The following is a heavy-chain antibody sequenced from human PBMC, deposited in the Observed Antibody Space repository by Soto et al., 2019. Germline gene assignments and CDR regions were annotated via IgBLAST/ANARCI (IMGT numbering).Heavy chain of an antibody. CDR3: AGGTYYFEY. V-gene: IGHV3-7*01. J-gene: IGHJ4*02. CDR1: GFTFSSYW. D-gene: IGHD1-26*01. CDR2: IKQDGSEK. Sequence: GGSLRLSCAASGFTFSSYWMSWVRQAPGKGLEWVANIKQDGSEKYYADSVKGRFTISRDNSKNTLYLQMNSLRAEDTAVYYCAGGTYYFEYCGQGTLVTVSS.